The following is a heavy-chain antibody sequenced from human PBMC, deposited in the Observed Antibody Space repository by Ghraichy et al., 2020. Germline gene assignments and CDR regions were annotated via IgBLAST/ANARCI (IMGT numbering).Heavy chain of an antibody. J-gene: IGHJ3*02. V-gene: IGHV1-2*02. Sequence: ASVKVSCKASGYTFTSYDINWVRQATGQGLEWMGWINPNSGGTNYAQKFQGRVTMTRDTSISTAYMELSRLRSDDTAVYYCATKYYGSGSYDAFDIWGQGKMVTVSS. CDR1: GYTFTSYD. CDR3: ATKYYGSGSYDAFDI. D-gene: IGHD3-10*01. CDR2: INPNSGGT.